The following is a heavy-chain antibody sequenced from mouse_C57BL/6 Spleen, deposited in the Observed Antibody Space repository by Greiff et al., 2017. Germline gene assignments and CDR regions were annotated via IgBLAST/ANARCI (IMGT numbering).Heavy chain of an antibody. CDR2: IDPSDSEA. CDR3: AREGVVAHFDY. Sequence: VKLQQPGAELVRPGSSVKLSCKASGYTFTSYWMHWVKQRPIQGLEWIGNIDPSDSEAHYNQKFKDKATLTVDKSSSTAYMQLSGLTSEDSAVYYCAREGVVAHFDYWGQGTTLTVSS. D-gene: IGHD1-1*01. J-gene: IGHJ2*01. V-gene: IGHV1-52*01. CDR1: GYTFTSYW.